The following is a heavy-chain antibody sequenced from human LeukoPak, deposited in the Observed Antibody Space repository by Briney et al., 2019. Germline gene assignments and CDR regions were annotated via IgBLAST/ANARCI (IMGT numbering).Heavy chain of an antibody. V-gene: IGHV1-2*02. CDR3: ASTGRQLERLEGDAFDI. J-gene: IGHJ3*02. D-gene: IGHD1-1*01. CDR1: GYTFTGYY. CDR2: INPNSGGT. Sequence: GASVKVSCKASGYTFTGYYMHWVRQAPGQGLEWMGWINPNSGGTNYAQKFQGRVTMTRDTSISTAYMELSRLTSDDTAVYYCASTGRQLERLEGDAFDIWGQGTMVTVSS.